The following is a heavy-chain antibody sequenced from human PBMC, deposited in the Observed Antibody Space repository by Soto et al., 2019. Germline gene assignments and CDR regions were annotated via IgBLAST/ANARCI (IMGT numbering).Heavy chain of an antibody. CDR3: ARDSMDTPSAYDY. CDR2: VIPIFGTA. CDR1: GGTFSSYA. J-gene: IGHJ4*02. D-gene: IGHD5-18*01. Sequence: GASVKVSCKASGGTFSSYAISWVRQAPGQGLEWMGGVIPIFGTANYAQKFQGRVTITADESTSTAYMELSSLRSVDTAVYYCARDSMDTPSAYDYWGQGTLVTVSS. V-gene: IGHV1-69*13.